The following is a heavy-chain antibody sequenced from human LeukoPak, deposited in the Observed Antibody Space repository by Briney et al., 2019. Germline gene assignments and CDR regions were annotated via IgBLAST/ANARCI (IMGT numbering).Heavy chain of an antibody. D-gene: IGHD4-17*01. J-gene: IGHJ4*02. V-gene: IGHV1-18*01. CDR3: ARRGDYGDYLRDDY. CDR2: ISAYNGNT. Sequence: ASVKVSCKASGGTFSSYAISWVRQAPGQGLEWMGWISAYNGNTNYAQKLQGRVTMTTDTSTSTAYMELRSLRSDDTAVYYCARRGDYGDYLRDDYWGQGTLVTVSS. CDR1: GGTFSSYA.